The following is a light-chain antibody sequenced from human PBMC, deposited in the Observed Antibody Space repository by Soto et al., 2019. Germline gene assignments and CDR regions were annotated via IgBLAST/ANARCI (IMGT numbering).Light chain of an antibody. V-gene: IGKV1-5*03. J-gene: IGKJ1*01. CDR2: KES. CDR3: QQYNDNWT. Sequence: DIQMTQSPSTLSASVGDRVTITCRASQSISSWLAWYQQKPGQAPKLLIYKESTLQSGVPSRFSGSGSGTEFTLAISSLQPDDSATYYCQQYNDNWTFGQGTKVEIK. CDR1: QSISSW.